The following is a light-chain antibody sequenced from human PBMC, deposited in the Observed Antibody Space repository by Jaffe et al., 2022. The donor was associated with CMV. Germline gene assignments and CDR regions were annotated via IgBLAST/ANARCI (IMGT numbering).Light chain of an antibody. V-gene: IGLV3-21*04. Sequence: SNVLAQPPSVSVAPGETARITCVGHNIGDKNVHWYQLVSGQAPLLVISYDDDRPSGIPERFSGSNSGDTATLTISRVEAGDEADYYCQVWDGSSDWVFGGGTKVTVV. CDR1: NIGDKN. J-gene: IGLJ3*02. CDR2: YDD. CDR3: QVWDGSSDWV.